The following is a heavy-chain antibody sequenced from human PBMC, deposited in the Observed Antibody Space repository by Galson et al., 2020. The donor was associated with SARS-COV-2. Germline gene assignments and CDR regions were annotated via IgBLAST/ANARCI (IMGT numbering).Heavy chain of an antibody. J-gene: IGHJ6*02. CDR3: ARTMVVVGYQRDV. CDR2: IYYTGST. V-gene: IGHV4-59*08. D-gene: IGHD3-22*01. Sequence: SQTLSLTCTVSGGSIKNYYWSWIRQPPGKGPEWLGFIYYTGSTNYNPSLKRRVTISVDTSENQVSLKRNSVTAADTAVYYCARTMVVVGYQRDVWGQGTAVAV. CDR1: GGSIKNYY.